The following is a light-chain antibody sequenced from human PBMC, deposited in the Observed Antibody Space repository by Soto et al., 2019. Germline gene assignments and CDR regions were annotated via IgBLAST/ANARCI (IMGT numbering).Light chain of an antibody. Sequence: QSVLTPSPSVSGYHGQSITISCTGTSTDVGAHDFVSWYQHHPGKAPKLMIYGVSDRPSGVSDRFSGSKSANAASLTISGVQPEDEADYYCSSYTNYSTYVFGSGTKVTVL. J-gene: IGLJ1*01. CDR1: STDVGAHDF. V-gene: IGLV2-14*03. CDR3: SSYTNYSTYV. CDR2: GVS.